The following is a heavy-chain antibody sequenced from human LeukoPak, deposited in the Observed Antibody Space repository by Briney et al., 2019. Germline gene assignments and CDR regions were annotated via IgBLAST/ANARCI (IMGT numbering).Heavy chain of an antibody. Sequence: GGSLRLSCAASGFSFSRYDMSWVRQAPGKGLEWVSVISGSGSSRYYADSVKGRFTISRDSSKNTLYLQMNSLRAEDTAVYYCARDLLVRGVISTYYFDYWGQGTLVTVSS. D-gene: IGHD3-10*01. V-gene: IGHV3-23*01. CDR1: GFSFSRYD. CDR3: ARDLLVRGVISTYYFDY. J-gene: IGHJ4*02. CDR2: ISGSGSSR.